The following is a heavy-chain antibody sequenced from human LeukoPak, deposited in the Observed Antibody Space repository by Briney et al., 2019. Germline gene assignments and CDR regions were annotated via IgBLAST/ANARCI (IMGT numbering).Heavy chain of an antibody. J-gene: IGHJ4*02. D-gene: IGHD3-10*01. CDR2: IYYTGNT. CDR3: ARGTNYYGSGDY. CDR1: GGSVSSGTYY. V-gene: IGHV4-61*01. Sequence: SGPTLVKPSETLSLTCTVSGGSVSSGTYYWSWIRQPPVKGLEWIGHIYYTGNTHYVPSLKSRVTMSVDTPKNQFSLKLTSVTAADTAVCYCARGTNYYGSGDYWGQGTLVTVSS.